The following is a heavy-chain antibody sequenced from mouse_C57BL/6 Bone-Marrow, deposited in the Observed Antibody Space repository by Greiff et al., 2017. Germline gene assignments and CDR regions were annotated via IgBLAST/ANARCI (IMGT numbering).Heavy chain of an antibody. V-gene: IGHV3-6*01. CDR2: ISYDGSN. Sequence: VQLQQSGPGLVKPSQSLSLTCSATGYSIPSAYYWNWIRQFPGNKLEWMGDISYDGSNNYNPPLKNRISITRDTSKNQFFLKLNSVTTEDTATYYCARGCAYWGQGTLVTVSA. CDR3: ARGCAY. CDR1: GYSIPSAYY. J-gene: IGHJ3*01.